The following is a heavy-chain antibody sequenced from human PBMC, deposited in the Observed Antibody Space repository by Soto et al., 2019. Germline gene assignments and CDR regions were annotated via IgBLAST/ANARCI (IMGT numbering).Heavy chain of an antibody. D-gene: IGHD3-10*01. CDR1: GGSISTSVYY. Sequence: ASETLSLTCTVSGGSISTSVYYWGWIRQPPGRGLEWMANIYYSGSAYYNPSLKSRVSTSVDTSKNQFSLKLRSVTAADTAVYYCARRGGMVRGNYYFDYWGQGTLVTVSS. CDR3: ARRGGMVRGNYYFDY. V-gene: IGHV4-39*01. CDR2: IYYSGSA. J-gene: IGHJ4*02.